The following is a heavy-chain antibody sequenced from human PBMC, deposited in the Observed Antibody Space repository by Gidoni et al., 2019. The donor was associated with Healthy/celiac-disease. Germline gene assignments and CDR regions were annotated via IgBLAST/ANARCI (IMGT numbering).Heavy chain of an antibody. CDR1: GFTFSNDW. Sequence: EVQLVESGGGLVKPGGSLRLSCAASGFTFSNDWMSWVRQAPGKGLEWVGRIKSKTDGGTTDYAAPVKGRFTISRDDSKNTLYLQMNSLKTEDTAVYYCTTDRVATISPPVYYYGMDVWGQGTTVTVSS. D-gene: IGHD5-12*01. V-gene: IGHV3-15*01. J-gene: IGHJ6*02. CDR3: TTDRVATISPPVYYYGMDV. CDR2: IKSKTDGGTT.